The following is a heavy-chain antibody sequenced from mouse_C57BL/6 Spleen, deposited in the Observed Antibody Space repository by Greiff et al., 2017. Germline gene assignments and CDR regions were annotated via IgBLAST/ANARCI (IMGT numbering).Heavy chain of an antibody. CDR2: ISDGGSYT. J-gene: IGHJ3*01. CDR3: AREGYDYDGGAWFAY. CDR1: GFTFSSYA. Sequence: EVHLVESGGGLVKPGGSLKLSCAASGFTFSSYAMSWVRQTPEKRLEWVATISDGGSYTYYPDNVKGRFTISRDNAKNNLYLQMSHLKSEDTAMYYCAREGYDYDGGAWFAYWGQGTLVTVSA. D-gene: IGHD2-4*01. V-gene: IGHV5-4*01.